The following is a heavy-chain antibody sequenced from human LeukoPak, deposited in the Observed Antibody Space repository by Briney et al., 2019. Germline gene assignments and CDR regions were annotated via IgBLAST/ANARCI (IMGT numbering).Heavy chain of an antibody. D-gene: IGHD2-2*01. CDR2: IYPRDSRT. V-gene: IGHV5-51*01. CDR1: GYSFSSYW. J-gene: IGHJ4*02. Sequence: ESLKISCKGSGYSFSSYWIAWVRQMPGKGLEWMGVIYPRDSRTTYSPSFQDQVTISADKSISTAHLQWTSLKASDTAMYYCARHLSDITSSPNYWGPGTLVTVSS. CDR3: ARHLSDITSSPNY.